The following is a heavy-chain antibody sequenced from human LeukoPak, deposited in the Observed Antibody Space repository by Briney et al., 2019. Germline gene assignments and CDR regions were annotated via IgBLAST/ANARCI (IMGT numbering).Heavy chain of an antibody. CDR3: ARGPRVSSGYPNFDY. CDR2: INPNSGGT. V-gene: IGHV1-2*02. J-gene: IGHJ4*02. Sequence: ASVKVSCKASGYTFTGYYMHWVRQAPGQGLEWMGWINPNSGGTNYAQKFQGRVTMTRDTSISTAYMELSRLRSDDTAVYYCARGPRVSSGYPNFDYWGQGTLVTVSS. D-gene: IGHD3-22*01. CDR1: GYTFTGYY.